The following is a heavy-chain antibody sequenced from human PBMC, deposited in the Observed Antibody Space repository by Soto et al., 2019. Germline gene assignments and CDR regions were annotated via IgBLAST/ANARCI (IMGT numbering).Heavy chain of an antibody. Sequence: GESLKISSKASGYSFNTYYIAWVRQLPGKGLEWMGIIYPVDSDITYSPSFEGQVTISADKSISTAYLQWSSMKASDSAMYYCARRRLVAALPQLDYWGQGTLVTVSS. V-gene: IGHV5-51*01. D-gene: IGHD2-15*01. J-gene: IGHJ4*02. CDR3: ARRRLVAALPQLDY. CDR1: GYSFNTYY. CDR2: IYPVDSDI.